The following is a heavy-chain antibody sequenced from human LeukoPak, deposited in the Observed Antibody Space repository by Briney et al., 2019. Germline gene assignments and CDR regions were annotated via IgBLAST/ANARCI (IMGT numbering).Heavy chain of an antibody. CDR2: IYYSGST. Sequence: PSETLYLTCTVSGGSISSYYWSWIRQPPGKGLEWIGYIYYSGSTNYNPSLKSRVTISVDTSKNQFSLKLSSVTAADTAVYYCARATQQLVPPYYYYMDVWGKGTTVTVSS. CDR1: GGSISSYY. V-gene: IGHV4-59*01. J-gene: IGHJ6*03. CDR3: ARATQQLVPPYYYYMDV. D-gene: IGHD6-13*01.